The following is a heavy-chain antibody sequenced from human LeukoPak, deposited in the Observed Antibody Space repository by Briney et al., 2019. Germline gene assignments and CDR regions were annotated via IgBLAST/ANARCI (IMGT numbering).Heavy chain of an antibody. Sequence: ASVKVSCKASGYTFTGYYMHWVRQAPGRGLEWMGWINPNSGGTNYAQKFQGRVTMTRDTSITTAYMGLSRLRSDDTAVYYCAKGRVVAGSKSLTYHWFDPWGQGTLVTVSS. CDR1: GYTFTGYY. J-gene: IGHJ5*02. D-gene: IGHD6-19*01. CDR2: INPNSGGT. V-gene: IGHV1-2*02. CDR3: AKGRVVAGSKSLTYHWFDP.